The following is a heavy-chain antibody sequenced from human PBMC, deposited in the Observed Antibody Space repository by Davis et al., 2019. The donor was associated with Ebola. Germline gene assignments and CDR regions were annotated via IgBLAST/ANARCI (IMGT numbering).Heavy chain of an antibody. Sequence: PGGSLRLSCAASGFTVSSNYMSWIRQPPGKGLEWIGYIYYSGSTYYNPSLKSRVTISVDTSKNQFSLKLSSVTAADTAVYYCASADEGGGMDVWGQGTTVTVSS. CDR1: GFTVSSNY. V-gene: IGHV4-59*08. CDR2: IYYSGST. J-gene: IGHJ6*02. CDR3: ASADEGGGMDV.